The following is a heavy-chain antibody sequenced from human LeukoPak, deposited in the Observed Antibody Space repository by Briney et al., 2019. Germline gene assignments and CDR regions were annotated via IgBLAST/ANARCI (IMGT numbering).Heavy chain of an antibody. V-gene: IGHV4-30-2*01. CDR3: ARAFTYDYGDPSNWFDP. Sequence: SQTLSLTCTVSGGSISSGGYYWSWIRQPPGKGLEWIGYIYHSGSSYYNPSLKSRVTISVDRSKNQFSLKLSSVTAADTAVYYCARAFTYDYGDPSNWFDPWGQGTLVTVSS. J-gene: IGHJ5*02. D-gene: IGHD4-17*01. CDR2: IYHSGSS. CDR1: GGSISSGGYY.